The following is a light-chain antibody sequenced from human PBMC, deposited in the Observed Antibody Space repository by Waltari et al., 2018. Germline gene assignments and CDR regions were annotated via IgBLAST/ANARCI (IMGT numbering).Light chain of an antibody. Sequence: DLQMTQSPSSLPASLGARVTIPCRTSENINKYLNWYQQKPGKAPKLLIYAASSWQSGVPSRFSGSGSGTDFSLTITGLQPEDFAVYYCQQSYDTPYTFGQGTNLEIK. CDR3: QQSYDTPYT. J-gene: IGKJ2*01. CDR1: ENINKY. V-gene: IGKV1-39*01. CDR2: AAS.